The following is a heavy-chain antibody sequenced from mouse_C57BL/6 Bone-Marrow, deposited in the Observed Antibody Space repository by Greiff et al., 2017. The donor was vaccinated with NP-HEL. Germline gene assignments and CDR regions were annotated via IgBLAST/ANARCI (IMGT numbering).Heavy chain of an antibody. CDR2: IYPGSGST. CDR3: ALYGSSYNYFDY. J-gene: IGHJ2*01. CDR1: GYTFTSYW. V-gene: IGHV1-55*01. Sequence: QVQLQQSGAELVKPGASVKMSCKASGYTFTSYWITWVKQRPGQGLEWIGDIYPGSGSTNYNEKFKSKATLTVDTSSSTAYMQLSSLTSEDSAVYYCALYGSSYNYFDYWGQGTTLTVSS. D-gene: IGHD1-1*01.